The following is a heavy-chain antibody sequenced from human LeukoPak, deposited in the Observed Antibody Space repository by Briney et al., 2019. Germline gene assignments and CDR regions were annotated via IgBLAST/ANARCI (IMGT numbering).Heavy chain of an antibody. V-gene: IGHV4-39*01. CDR2: IYYSGST. CDR1: GGSISSSSYY. Sequence: SETLSLTCTVSGGSISSSSYYWGWIRQPPGKGLEWIGSIYYSGSTYYNPSLKSRVTISVDTSKNQFSLKLSSATAADTAVCYCARPYSSGARVDYWGQGTLVTVSS. J-gene: IGHJ4*02. CDR3: ARPYSSGARVDY. D-gene: IGHD6-19*01.